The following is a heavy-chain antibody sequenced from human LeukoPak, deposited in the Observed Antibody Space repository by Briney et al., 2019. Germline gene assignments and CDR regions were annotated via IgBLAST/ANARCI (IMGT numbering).Heavy chain of an antibody. J-gene: IGHJ4*02. D-gene: IGHD2-2*01. CDR3: ARMYCSSTSCYPFDY. CDR2: ISYDGSNK. V-gene: IGHV3-30-3*01. Sequence: GRSLRLSCAASGFTFSSYAMHWVRQAPGKGLEWVAVISYDGSNKYYADSAKGRFTISRDNSKNTLYLQMNSLRAEDTAVYYCARMYCSSTSCYPFDYWGQGTLVTVSS. CDR1: GFTFSSYA.